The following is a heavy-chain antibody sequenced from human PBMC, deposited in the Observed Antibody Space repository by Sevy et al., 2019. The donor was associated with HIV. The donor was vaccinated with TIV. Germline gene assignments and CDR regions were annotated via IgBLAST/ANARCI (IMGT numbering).Heavy chain of an antibody. V-gene: IGHV1-69*13. J-gene: IGHJ5*02. Sequence: ASVKVPSKASGGTFSSYAISWVRQAPGQGLEWMGGIIPIFGTANYAQKFQGRVTITADESTSTAYMELSSLRSEDTAVYYCASAMITFGGVIRQCWFDPWGQGTLVTVSS. CDR3: ASAMITFGGVIRQCWFDP. D-gene: IGHD3-16*02. CDR2: IIPIFGTA. CDR1: GGTFSSYA.